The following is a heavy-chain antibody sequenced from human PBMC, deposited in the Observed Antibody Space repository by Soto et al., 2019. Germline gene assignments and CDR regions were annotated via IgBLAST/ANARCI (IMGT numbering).Heavy chain of an antibody. V-gene: IGHV3-23*01. Sequence: EVQLLESGGGLVQPGGSLRLSCAASGFTFSSYAMSWVRQAPGKGLEWVSAISGSGGSTYYADSVKGRFTISRDNTKNPLWLQMNSLRAEDTAVYYCAKGGLVDRPWSKHYFYMDVWGDGSTVTVSS. CDR1: GFTFSSYA. CDR2: ISGSGGST. D-gene: IGHD5-12*01. CDR3: AKGGLVDRPWSKHYFYMDV. J-gene: IGHJ6*03.